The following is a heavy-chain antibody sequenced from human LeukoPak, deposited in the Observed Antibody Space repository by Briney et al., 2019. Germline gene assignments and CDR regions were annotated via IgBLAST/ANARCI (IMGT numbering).Heavy chain of an antibody. Sequence: GGSLRLSCAASGSTFDDYAMHWVRQAPGKGLEWVSGISWNSGSIGYADSVKGRFTISRDNAKNSLYLQMNSLRAEDTALYYCAKGHTSGYEYYYGMDVWGQGTTVTVSS. V-gene: IGHV3-9*01. CDR1: GSTFDDYA. CDR2: ISWNSGSI. CDR3: AKGHTSGYEYYYGMDV. J-gene: IGHJ6*02. D-gene: IGHD5-12*01.